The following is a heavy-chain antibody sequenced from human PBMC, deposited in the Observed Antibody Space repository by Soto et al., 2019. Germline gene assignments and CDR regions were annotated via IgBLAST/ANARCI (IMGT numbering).Heavy chain of an antibody. CDR2: IYYSGST. V-gene: IGHV4-30-4*01. Sequence: SETLSLTCTVSGGSISSGDYYWSWIRQPPGKGLEWIGYIYYSGSTYYNPSLKSRVTISVDTSKNQFSLKLSSVTAADTAVYYCARDHYSSSWIKETYNWFDLWGQGTLVTVSS. CDR1: GGSISSGDYY. CDR3: ARDHYSSSWIKETYNWFDL. J-gene: IGHJ5*02. D-gene: IGHD6-13*01.